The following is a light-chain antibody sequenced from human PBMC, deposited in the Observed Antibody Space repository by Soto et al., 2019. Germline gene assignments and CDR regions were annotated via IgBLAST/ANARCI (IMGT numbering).Light chain of an antibody. J-gene: IGKJ5*01. CDR3: QQRSNWIT. CDR1: QSVSLS. V-gene: IGKV3-11*01. CDR2: DAS. Sequence: EIVLTQSPATLSLSPGGRATLSCRASQSVSLSLAWYQQKPGQAPRLLIYDASNRATGIPGRFSGSGSGTDLTLTISSLEPEDFAVYYCQQRSNWITFGQGTRLEIK.